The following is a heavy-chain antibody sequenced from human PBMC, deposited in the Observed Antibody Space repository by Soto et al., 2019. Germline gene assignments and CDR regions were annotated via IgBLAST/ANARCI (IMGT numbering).Heavy chain of an antibody. CDR3: ARFGRTGTTPY. J-gene: IGHJ4*02. Sequence: PSETLSLTRAVYGGSFSGYYWSWIRQPPGKGPEWIGEINHRGSTNYNPSLKSRVTLSVDTSKNQFSVNLNSVTAADTAVYYCARFGRTGTTPYWGQGTLVTVSS. D-gene: IGHD1-7*01. V-gene: IGHV4-34*01. CDR2: INHRGST. CDR1: GGSFSGYY.